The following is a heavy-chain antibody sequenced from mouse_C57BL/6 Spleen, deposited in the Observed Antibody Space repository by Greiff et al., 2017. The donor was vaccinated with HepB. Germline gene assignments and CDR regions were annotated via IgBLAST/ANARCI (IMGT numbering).Heavy chain of an antibody. Sequence: EVQRVESGGGLVQPGGSLKLSCAASGFTFSDYYMYWVRQTPEKRLEWVAYISNGGGSTYYPDTVKGRFTISRDNAKNTLYLQMSRLKSEDTAMYYCARLYYYGSRGDYYAMDYWGQGTSVTVSS. CDR3: ARLYYYGSRGDYYAMDY. D-gene: IGHD1-1*01. CDR1: GFTFSDYY. CDR2: ISNGGGST. V-gene: IGHV5-12*01. J-gene: IGHJ4*01.